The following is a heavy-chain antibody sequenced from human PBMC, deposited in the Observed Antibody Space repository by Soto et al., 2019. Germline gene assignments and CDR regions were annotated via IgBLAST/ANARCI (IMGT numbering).Heavy chain of an antibody. J-gene: IGHJ4*02. Sequence: EVQLVESGGGLVQPGGSLRLSCAASGFTLSDRTMDWVRQAPGKGLEWIGRSRTKFDSYSTEYAASVEGRFIMSRDNSKNSPYLQMNSLKTDDTAVYYCAADIVGTGSYWGQGTLVTVSS. CDR1: GFTLSDRT. D-gene: IGHD5-12*01. CDR2: SRTKFDSYST. CDR3: AADIVGTGSY. V-gene: IGHV3-72*01.